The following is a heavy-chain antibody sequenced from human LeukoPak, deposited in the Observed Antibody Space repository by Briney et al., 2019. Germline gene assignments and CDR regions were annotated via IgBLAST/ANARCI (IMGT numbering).Heavy chain of an antibody. D-gene: IGHD2-15*01. CDR3: ARGIGSFYYFDY. CDR1: GGSFSGYY. J-gene: IGHJ4*02. CDR2: INHSGST. V-gene: IGHV4-34*01. Sequence: SETLSLTCAVYGGSFSGYYWSWIRQPPGKGLEWIGEINHSGSTNYNPSLKSRVTISVDTSKNQFSLKLSSVTAADTAVYYCARGIGSFYYFDYWGQGARVTVSS.